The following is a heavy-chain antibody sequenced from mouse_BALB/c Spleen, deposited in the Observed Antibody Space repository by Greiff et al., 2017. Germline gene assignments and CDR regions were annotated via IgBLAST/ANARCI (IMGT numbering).Heavy chain of an antibody. D-gene: IGHD1-2*01. CDR3: ARDPVTTATAMDY. CDR1: GFTFSSYG. CDR2: INSNGGST. J-gene: IGHJ4*01. Sequence: DVQLQESGGGLVQPGGSLKLSCAASGFTFSSYGMSWVRQTPDKRLELVATINSNGGSTYYPDSVKGRFTISRDNAKNTLYLQMSSLKSEDTAMYYCARDPVTTATAMDYWGQGTSVTVSS. V-gene: IGHV5-6-3*01.